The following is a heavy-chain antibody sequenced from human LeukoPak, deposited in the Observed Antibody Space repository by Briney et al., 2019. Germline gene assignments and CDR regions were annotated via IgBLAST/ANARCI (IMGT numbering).Heavy chain of an antibody. D-gene: IGHD5-24*01. CDR1: GGSISSGGYY. V-gene: IGHV4-31*03. Sequence: SETLSLTCTVSGGSISSGGYYWSWIRQHPGKGLEWIGYIYYSGSTYYNPSLKSRVTISVDTSKNQFSLKLSSVTAADTAVYYRASDRDGYKEDAFDIWGQGTMVTVSS. CDR2: IYYSGST. J-gene: IGHJ3*02. CDR3: ASDRDGYKEDAFDI.